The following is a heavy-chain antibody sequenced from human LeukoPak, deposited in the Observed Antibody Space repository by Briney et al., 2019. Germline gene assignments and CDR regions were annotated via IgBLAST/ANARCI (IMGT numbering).Heavy chain of an antibody. V-gene: IGHV3-74*01. CDR3: ARDEVLTGLI. CDR1: GFTFSNYW. Sequence: PAGSLRLSCAASGFTFSNYWMHWVRQAPGKGLVWVSRINGDGSSTNYADSVKGRFTISRDNAKNTLYLQMNSLRAEDTAVYYCARDEVLTGLIWGQGTMVTVSS. D-gene: IGHD3-9*01. CDR2: INGDGSST. J-gene: IGHJ3*02.